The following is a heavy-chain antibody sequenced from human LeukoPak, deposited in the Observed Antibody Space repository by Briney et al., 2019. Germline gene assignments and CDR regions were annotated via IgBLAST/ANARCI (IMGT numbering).Heavy chain of an antibody. V-gene: IGHV3-30*02. CDR3: AKDPSSSWYNWFDP. J-gene: IGHJ5*02. D-gene: IGHD6-13*01. CDR2: IRYGGSNK. CDR1: GFTFSSYG. Sequence: SGGSLRLSCAASGFTFSSYGMHWLRQAPGKGLEWVAFIRYGGSNKYYADSVKGRFTISRDNSKNTLYLQMNSLRAEDTAVYYCAKDPSSSWYNWFDPWGQGTLVTVSS.